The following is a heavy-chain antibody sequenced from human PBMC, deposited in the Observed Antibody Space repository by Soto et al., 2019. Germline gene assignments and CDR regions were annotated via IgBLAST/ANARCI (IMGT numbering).Heavy chain of an antibody. CDR2: IYSGGST. D-gene: IGHD3-3*01. V-gene: IGHV3-66*01. CDR3: ARDWLLDDFWSGYPSPI. J-gene: IGHJ3*02. Sequence: GGSLRLSCAASGFTVSSNYMSWVRQAPGKGLEWVSVIYSGGSTYYADSVKGRFTISRDNSKNTLYLQMNSLRAEDTAVYYCARDWLLDDFWSGYPSPIWGQGTMVTVSS. CDR1: GFTVSSNY.